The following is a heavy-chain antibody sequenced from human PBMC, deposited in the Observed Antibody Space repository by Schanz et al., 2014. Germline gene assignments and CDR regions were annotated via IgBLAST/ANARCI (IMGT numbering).Heavy chain of an antibody. CDR3: AREEGWGIAAAGPKHYYYGMDV. CDR1: GFTFSTYA. Sequence: VQLVESGGGLVQPGGSLRLSCAASGFTFSTYAMSWVRQAPGKGLEWVSSISSSGSYIHYADSVKGRFTVSRDNARNSLYLHMNTLGAEDTAVYYCAREEGWGIAAAGPKHYYYGMDVWGQGTTVTDSS. D-gene: IGHD6-13*01. CDR2: ISSSGSYI. J-gene: IGHJ6*02. V-gene: IGHV3-48*01.